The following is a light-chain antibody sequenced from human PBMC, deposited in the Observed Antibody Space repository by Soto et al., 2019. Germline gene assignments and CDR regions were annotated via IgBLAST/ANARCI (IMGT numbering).Light chain of an antibody. CDR3: QQYGTSPWT. V-gene: IGKV3-20*01. J-gene: IGKJ1*01. Sequence: EIVLTQSPGTLSLFPGERATLSCRATQSVNSDYLAWYQQKPGQAPRLLIYIASRRATGIPDRFSGSASGTDFTLTINRLEPEDFAVYYCQQYGTSPWTFGQGTKVE. CDR1: QSVNSDY. CDR2: IAS.